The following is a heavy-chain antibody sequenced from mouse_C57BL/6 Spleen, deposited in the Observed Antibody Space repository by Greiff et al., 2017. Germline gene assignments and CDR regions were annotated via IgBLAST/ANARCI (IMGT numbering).Heavy chain of an antibody. D-gene: IGHD1-1*01. CDR2: IYPRDGST. V-gene: IGHV1-85*01. CDR1: GYTFTSYD. Sequence: QVQLKQSGPELVKPGASVKLSCKASGYTFTSYDINWVKQRPGPGLEWIGWIYPRDGSTKYNEKFKGKATLTVDKSSSTAYMELHSLSSEDSAVYFCARPLTTVVATPFDYWGQGTTLTVSS. CDR3: ARPLTTVVATPFDY. J-gene: IGHJ2*01.